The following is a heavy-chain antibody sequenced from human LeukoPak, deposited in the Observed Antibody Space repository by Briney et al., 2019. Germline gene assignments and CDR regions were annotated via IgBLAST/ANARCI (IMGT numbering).Heavy chain of an antibody. D-gene: IGHD6-25*01. CDR1: EDSFTNYW. Sequence: GESLKISCKGSEDSFTNYWIGWVRQVPGRGLEWMGIIYPRDSTARYSPSFEGQVTISVDKSINTAYLQWSSLRASDSAMYFCTKRGYASWGQGTMVTVFS. CDR3: TKRGYAS. CDR2: IYPRDSTA. V-gene: IGHV5-51*01. J-gene: IGHJ3*01.